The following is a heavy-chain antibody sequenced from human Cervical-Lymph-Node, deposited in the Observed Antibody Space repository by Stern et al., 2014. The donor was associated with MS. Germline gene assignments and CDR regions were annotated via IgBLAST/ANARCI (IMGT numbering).Heavy chain of an antibody. CDR2: IIPLFRTT. V-gene: IGHV1-69*01. CDR3: VRTDGDYDPVDT. D-gene: IGHD4-17*01. Sequence: QVQLGQSGAEVKKPGSSVKVSCKASGDTFSSHALSWVRQAPGQGLEWMGGIIPLFRTTKYAQNFQGRLTITADDSSRTAYMELTSLRSEDTAVYYCVRTDGDYDPVDTWGQGTRVTVSS. CDR1: GDTFSSHA. J-gene: IGHJ5*02.